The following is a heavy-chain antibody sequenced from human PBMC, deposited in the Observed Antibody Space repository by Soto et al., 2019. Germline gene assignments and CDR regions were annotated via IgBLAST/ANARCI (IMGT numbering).Heavy chain of an antibody. V-gene: IGHV1-18*01. J-gene: IGHJ6*02. CDR3: ARDQDSSSYYYYGMDV. CDR2: ISAYNGNT. D-gene: IGHD6-13*01. CDR1: GYTFTRYC. Sequence: ASVKVSCKASGYTFTRYCISWVRQAPGQGLEWMGWISAYNGNTNYAQKLQGRVTMTTDTSTSTAYMELRSLRSDDTAVYYCARDQDSSSYYYYGMDVWGQGTTVTVSS.